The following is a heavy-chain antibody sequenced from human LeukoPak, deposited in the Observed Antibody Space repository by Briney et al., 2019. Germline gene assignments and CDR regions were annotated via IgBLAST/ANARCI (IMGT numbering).Heavy chain of an antibody. Sequence: GASVKVSCKASGYTFTGYYMHWVRQAPGQGLEWMGWINPNSGGTNYAQKFQGRVTMTRDTSISTAYMELSRLRSDDTAVYYCAREFAVRYFDWLPTDDAALDYWGQGNLVTVSS. CDR3: AREFAVRYFDWLPTDDAALDY. CDR1: GYTFTGYY. V-gene: IGHV1-2*02. J-gene: IGHJ4*02. D-gene: IGHD3-9*01. CDR2: INPNSGGT.